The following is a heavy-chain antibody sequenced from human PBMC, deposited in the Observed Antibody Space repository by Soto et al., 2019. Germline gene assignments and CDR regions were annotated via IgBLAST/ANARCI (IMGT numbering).Heavy chain of an antibody. CDR3: AKWTDTVVEAALAGGAFDI. V-gene: IGHV3-23*01. Sequence: EVQLLESGGNLVQPGGSLRLSCAASGFSFSTYALTWVRQVPGKGLEWVSGISASGATTYYADSVKGRFTISGDNSKNTVFLHMTSLRAEDTALYYCAKWTDTVVEAALAGGAFDIWGQGTTVTVSS. CDR1: GFSFSTYA. CDR2: ISASGATT. J-gene: IGHJ3*02. D-gene: IGHD2-2*01.